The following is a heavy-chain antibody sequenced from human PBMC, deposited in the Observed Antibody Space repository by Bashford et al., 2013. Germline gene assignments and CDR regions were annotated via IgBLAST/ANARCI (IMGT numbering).Heavy chain of an antibody. D-gene: IGHD1-26*01. CDR2: FIIVGPG. V-gene: IGHV4-39*07. J-gene: IGHJ3*02. Sequence: SETLSLTCTVSGGSISSSSYYWGWIRQPPGRGWSGLGVFIIVGPGTTAVLQSRVTISIDTSKNQFSLKLSSVTAADTAVYYCAREIVGATIGPHDAFDIWGQGTMVTVSS. CDR1: GGSISSSSYY. CDR3: AREIVGATIGPHDAFDI.